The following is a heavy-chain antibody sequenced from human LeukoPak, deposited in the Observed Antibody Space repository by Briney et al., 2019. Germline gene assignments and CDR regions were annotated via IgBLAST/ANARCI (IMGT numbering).Heavy chain of an antibody. V-gene: IGHV4-39*01. D-gene: IGHD6-19*01. CDR3: ARHASGWYTD. CDR2: IYYSGST. Sequence: SETLSLTCAVSGGSISTSDYYWGWIRQPPGKGLEWTGSIYYSGSTYYNPFLKSRLTISGDTSKNQFSLKLSSVTTADTAVYYCARHASGWYTDWGQGTLVTVSS. J-gene: IGHJ4*02. CDR1: GGSISTSDYY.